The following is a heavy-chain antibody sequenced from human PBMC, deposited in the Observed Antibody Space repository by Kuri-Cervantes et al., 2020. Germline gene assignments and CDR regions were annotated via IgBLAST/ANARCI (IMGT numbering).Heavy chain of an antibody. Sequence: GGSLRLSCAASGFTFSSYEMNGVRQAPGKGLEWVSYISSSGSTIYYADSVKGRFTISRDNAKNSLYLQMNSLRAEDTAVYYCARVGDSGDYYWGQGTLVTVSS. V-gene: IGHV3-48*03. J-gene: IGHJ4*02. CDR1: GFTFSSYE. CDR2: ISSSGSTI. D-gene: IGHD6-25*01. CDR3: ARVGDSGDYY.